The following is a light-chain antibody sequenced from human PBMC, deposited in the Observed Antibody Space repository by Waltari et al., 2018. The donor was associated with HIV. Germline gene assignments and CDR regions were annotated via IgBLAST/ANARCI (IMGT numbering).Light chain of an antibody. CDR1: PSLLDSGGKTY. V-gene: IGKV2D-29*01. J-gene: IGKJ2*01. Sequence: DIVLTQPTLSLAVTPGQPASLSCQSSPSLLDSGGKTYLYWYLQKPGQPPQLLIYEVSKRFSGVPDRVSGIGSGTDFTLKISRVEAEDVGVYYCMQTVQLPYTFGQGTKLEIK. CDR3: MQTVQLPYT. CDR2: EVS.